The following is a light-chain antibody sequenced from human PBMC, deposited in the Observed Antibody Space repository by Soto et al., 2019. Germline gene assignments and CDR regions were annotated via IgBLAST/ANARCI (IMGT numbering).Light chain of an antibody. V-gene: IGLV2-14*03. CDR3: TSFTSRHTYV. Sequence: QSVLAQPASVSGSPGQSITISCTGTSSDVGGYIYVSWYQQHPDKAPRLMIYDVSNRPSGVSDRFSGSKSGDTASLTISGLQAEDEADYYCTSFTSRHTYVFGTGTKVTVL. CDR2: DVS. CDR1: SSDVGGYIY. J-gene: IGLJ1*01.